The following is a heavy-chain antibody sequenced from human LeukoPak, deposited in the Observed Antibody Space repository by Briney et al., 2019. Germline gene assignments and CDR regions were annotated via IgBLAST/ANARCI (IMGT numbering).Heavy chain of an antibody. CDR3: AGYCSSATCYDLDY. CDR2: ISSSGSTI. V-gene: IGHV3-11*04. J-gene: IGHJ4*02. Sequence: GGSLRLSCAASGFTFSDYYMSWIRQAPGKGLEWVSYISSSGSTIYYADSVKGRFTISRDNAKNSLYLQMTSLRAEDTAVYYCAGYCSSATCYDLDYWGQGTLVTVSS. CDR1: GFTFSDYY. D-gene: IGHD2-2*01.